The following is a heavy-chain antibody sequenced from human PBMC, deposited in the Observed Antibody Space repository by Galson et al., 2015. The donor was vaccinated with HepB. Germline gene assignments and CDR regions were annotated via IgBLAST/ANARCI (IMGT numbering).Heavy chain of an antibody. Sequence: SLRLSCAASGFTFSRYGMHWVRQAPGKGLEWVAVISYDGGNKYYADSVKGRFTISRDNSKNTLYLQMNSLRAEDTALYYCAKDHQSTGGWYFDLWGRGTLVAVSS. V-gene: IGHV3-30*18. CDR1: GFTFSRYG. D-gene: IGHD7-27*01. CDR3: AKDHQSTGGWYFDL. CDR2: ISYDGGNK. J-gene: IGHJ2*01.